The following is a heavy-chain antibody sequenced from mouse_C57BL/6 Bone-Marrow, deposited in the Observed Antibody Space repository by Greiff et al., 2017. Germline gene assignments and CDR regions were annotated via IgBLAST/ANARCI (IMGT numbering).Heavy chain of an antibody. Sequence: DVQLVESGGGLVQPKGSLKLSCAASGFSFNTYAMNWVRQAPGKGLEWVARIRSKSNNYATYYADSVKDRFTISRDDSESMLYLQMNNLKTEDTAMYYCVRQDSRAWFAYWGQGTLVTVSA. CDR2: IRSKSNNYAT. D-gene: IGHD1-1*01. J-gene: IGHJ3*01. V-gene: IGHV10-1*01. CDR3: VRQDSRAWFAY. CDR1: GFSFNTYA.